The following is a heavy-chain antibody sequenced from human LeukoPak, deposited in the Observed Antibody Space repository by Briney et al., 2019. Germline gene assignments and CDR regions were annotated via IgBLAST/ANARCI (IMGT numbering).Heavy chain of an antibody. CDR3: ARHTGFNFPFDP. Sequence: SETLSLTCAVYGGSFTGYYWSWIRQPPGKGLEWIGEINHSGSTNYNPSLKSRVTISIDTSKNQFSLKLNSVLAADTAMYYCARHTGFNFPFDPWGQGTLVTVSS. CDR2: INHSGST. CDR1: GGSFTGYY. J-gene: IGHJ5*02. D-gene: IGHD1-14*01. V-gene: IGHV4-34*01.